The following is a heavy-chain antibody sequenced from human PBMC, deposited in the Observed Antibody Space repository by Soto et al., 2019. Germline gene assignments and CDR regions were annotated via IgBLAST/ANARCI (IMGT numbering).Heavy chain of an antibody. CDR1: GGSFSGYY. CDR2: INHSGST. V-gene: IGHV4-34*01. J-gene: IGHJ5*02. D-gene: IGHD5-12*01. Sequence: PWGTLSPTSPVYGGSFSGYYCSWIRQPPGKGLEWSGEINHSGSTNYNPSLKSRVTISVDTSKNQFSLKLSSVTAGDTAVYYCARGRRGVRAPNWFDPWGQGTLVTVSS. CDR3: ARGRRGVRAPNWFDP.